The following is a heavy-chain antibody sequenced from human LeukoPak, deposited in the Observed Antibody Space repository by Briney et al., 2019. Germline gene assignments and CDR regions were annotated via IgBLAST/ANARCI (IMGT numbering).Heavy chain of an antibody. J-gene: IGHJ1*01. CDR3: AKRIVPGDTPEYFQH. Sequence: GGSLRLSCAASGFTFSSYGMHWVRQAPGKGLEWVAVIWYDGSNKYYEDSVKGRFTISRDNSKNTLYLQMNSLRAEDTAVYYCAKRIVPGDTPEYFQHWGQGTLVTVSS. CDR1: GFTFSSYG. CDR2: IWYDGSNK. D-gene: IGHD2-2*01. V-gene: IGHV3-33*06.